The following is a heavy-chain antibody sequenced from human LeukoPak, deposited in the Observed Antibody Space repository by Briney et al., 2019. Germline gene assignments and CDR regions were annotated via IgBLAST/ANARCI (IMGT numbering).Heavy chain of an antibody. CDR3: ARDFSAFDI. CDR2: IKPDGSEK. D-gene: IGHD3-3*01. CDR1: GFAFSSCW. Sequence: GGSLRLSCAASGFAFSSCWMNWVRQAPGKGLEWVANIKPDGSEKWYVDSVKGRFTISRDNGKNSLNLQLNSLRAEDTAVYYCARDFSAFDIWGQGTMVTVSS. V-gene: IGHV3-7*05. J-gene: IGHJ3*02.